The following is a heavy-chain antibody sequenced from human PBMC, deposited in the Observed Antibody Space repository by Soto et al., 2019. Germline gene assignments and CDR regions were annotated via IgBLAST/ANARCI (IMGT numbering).Heavy chain of an antibody. J-gene: IGHJ4*02. CDR2: ITPDGSEK. CDR3: ATAERLSNAYYYDC. Sequence: EVQLVQSGGGLVQPGGSLRLSCAASGFTSKNYWMTWVRQAPAKGLEWVANITPDGSEKYYVDSVQGRFAISRDNAKNSLLLQMNILRAEDPAVYYCATAERLSNAYYYDCWGQGTLVTVSS. V-gene: IGHV3-7*03. CDR1: GFTSKNYW.